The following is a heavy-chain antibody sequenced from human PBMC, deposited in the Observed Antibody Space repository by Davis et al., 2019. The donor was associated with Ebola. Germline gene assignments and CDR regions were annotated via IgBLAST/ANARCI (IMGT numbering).Heavy chain of an antibody. CDR3: ARLGYCSSGRCYGLVD. Sequence: MPGGSLRLSCSVSGFSISGGYYWGWIRQPPRKGLEWIGSIYYNGSTYYNASLKSRVTISVDTSKNQFSLNLNSVTAADTAVYYCARLGYCSSGRCYGLVDWGQGTLVAVSS. D-gene: IGHD2-15*01. J-gene: IGHJ4*02. CDR2: IYYNGST. V-gene: IGHV4-38-2*02. CDR1: GFSISGGYY.